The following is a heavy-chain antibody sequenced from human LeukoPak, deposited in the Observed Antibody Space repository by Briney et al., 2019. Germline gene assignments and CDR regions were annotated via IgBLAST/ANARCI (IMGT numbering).Heavy chain of an antibody. J-gene: IGHJ5*02. D-gene: IGHD6-19*01. CDR3: ARDGSGWYWNWFDP. Sequence: PSETLSLTCTVSGGSISSGDYYWSWIRQPPGKGLEWIGYIYYSGSTYYNPSLKSRVTIPVDTSKNQFSLKLSSVTAADTAVYYCARDGSGWYWNWFDPWGQGTLVTVSS. V-gene: IGHV4-30-4*01. CDR2: IYYSGST. CDR1: GGSISSGDYY.